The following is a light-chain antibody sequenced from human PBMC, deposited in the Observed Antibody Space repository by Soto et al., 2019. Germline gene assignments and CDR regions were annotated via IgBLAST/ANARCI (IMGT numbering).Light chain of an antibody. Sequence: ENVLTQSPGTLSLSPGERATLSCRASQSVSSSYLAWYQQKPGQAPRLLIYGTSSRATGIPDRFSGSGSGTDFTLTISRLEPEDFAVYYCQQYHSSLWTFGQGTKVDIK. CDR2: GTS. V-gene: IGKV3-20*01. J-gene: IGKJ1*01. CDR3: QQYHSSLWT. CDR1: QSVSSSY.